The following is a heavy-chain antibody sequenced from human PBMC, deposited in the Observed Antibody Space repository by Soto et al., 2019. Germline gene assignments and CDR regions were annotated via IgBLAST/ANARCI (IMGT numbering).Heavy chain of an antibody. D-gene: IGHD2-15*01. V-gene: IGHV1-46*03. Sequence: GASVKVSCKASGGTFSSDSFSWVRRAPGQGLEWMGIINPSGGSSNYAQKFQGRVTMTRDTSTSTVYMELSSLRSEDTAVYYCARVYCSGGSCYSIDYWGQGTLVTVSS. J-gene: IGHJ4*02. CDR1: GGTFSSDS. CDR2: INPSGGSS. CDR3: ARVYCSGGSCYSIDY.